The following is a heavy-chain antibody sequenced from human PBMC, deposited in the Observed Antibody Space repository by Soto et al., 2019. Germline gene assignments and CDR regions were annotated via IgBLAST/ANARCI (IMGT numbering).Heavy chain of an antibody. CDR2: IYYSGST. J-gene: IGHJ4*02. D-gene: IGHD5-12*01. CDR3: AREGSGYDHTFFDY. V-gene: IGHV4-30-4*01. Sequence: QVQLQESGPGLVKPSQTLSLTCTVSGGSISSGGYYWSWIRQPPGKGLEWIGYIYYSGSTYYNPSIKSRVTISVDTSKKQFSLKLSSVTAADTAVYYCAREGSGYDHTFFDYWGQGTLVTVSS. CDR1: GGSISSGGYY.